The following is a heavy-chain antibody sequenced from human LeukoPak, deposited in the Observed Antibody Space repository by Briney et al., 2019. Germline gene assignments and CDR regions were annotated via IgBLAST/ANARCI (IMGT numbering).Heavy chain of an antibody. V-gene: IGHV4-34*01. CDR3: AGQAIFGVVVGPRFHP. CDR2: INHSGST. D-gene: IGHD3-3*01. J-gene: IGHJ5*02. Sequence: SETLSLTCAVYGGSFSGYYWSWVRQPPGKGLEWIGEINHSGSTNYNPSLKSRVTISVDTSKNQFSLKLSSVTAANTAVYYCAGQAIFGVVVGPRFHPWGQGTLVTVSS. CDR1: GGSFSGYY.